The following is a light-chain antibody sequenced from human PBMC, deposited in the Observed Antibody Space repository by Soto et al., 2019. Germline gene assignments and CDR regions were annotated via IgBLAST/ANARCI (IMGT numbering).Light chain of an antibody. CDR3: QHYGPFPPIT. CDR1: QSVSTTF. V-gene: IGKV3-20*01. CDR2: GAS. J-gene: IGKJ2*01. Sequence: EIVLTQSPGTLSLSPGERATLSCRASQSVSTTFFAWFQQKPGQAPRLLISGASSRATGIPDRFSGSGSGTAFPLTNSRLLHEDLAVYCCQHYGPFPPITFGQGNK.